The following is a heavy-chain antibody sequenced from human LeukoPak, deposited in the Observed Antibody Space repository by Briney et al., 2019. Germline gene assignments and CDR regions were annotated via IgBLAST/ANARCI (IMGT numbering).Heavy chain of an antibody. J-gene: IGHJ4*02. CDR2: INPNSGGT. CDR3: ASTVRGYSYAFFDY. CDR1: GYTFTGYY. Sequence: ASVKVSCKASGYTFTGYYMHWVRQAPGQGLEWMGWINPNSGGTNYAQKFQGRITMTRDTSISTAYMELSRLRSDDTAVYYCASTVRGYSYAFFDYWGQGTLVTVSS. V-gene: IGHV1-2*02. D-gene: IGHD5-18*01.